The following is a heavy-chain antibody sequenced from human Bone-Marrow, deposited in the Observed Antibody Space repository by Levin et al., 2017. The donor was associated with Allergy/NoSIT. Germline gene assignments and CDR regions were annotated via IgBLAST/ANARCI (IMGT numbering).Heavy chain of an antibody. CDR3: ARRCKTAFGGVWNRDAFGN. CDR2: IIPIFGTA. D-gene: IGHD3-16*01. CDR1: GGTFSSYA. J-gene: IGHJ3*02. V-gene: IGHV1-69*06. Sequence: GASVKVSCKASGGTFSSYAISWVRQAPGQGLEWMGGIIPIFGTANYAQKFQGRVTITADKSTSTAYMELSSLRSEDTAVYYCARRCKTAFGGVWNRDAFGNRGQGTMVTVSS.